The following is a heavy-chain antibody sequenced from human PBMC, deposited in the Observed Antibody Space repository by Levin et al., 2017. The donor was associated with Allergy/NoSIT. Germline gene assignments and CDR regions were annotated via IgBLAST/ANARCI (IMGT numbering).Heavy chain of an antibody. CDR2: MSGDGGTT. CDR3: AKDLMSCSGGSCYAAPDY. Sequence: GGSLRLSCAASGFTFRSHAMNWVRQVPGKGLEWVSSMSGDGGTTNYVDSVRGRFTISRDKTNNTLYLQMNSLRVEDTAIYYCAKDLMSCSGGSCYAAPDYWGQGTLVTVSS. J-gene: IGHJ4*02. CDR1: GFTFRSHA. D-gene: IGHD2-15*01. V-gene: IGHV3-23*01.